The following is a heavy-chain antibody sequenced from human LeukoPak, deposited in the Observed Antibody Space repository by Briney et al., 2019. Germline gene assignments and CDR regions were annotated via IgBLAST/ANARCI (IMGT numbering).Heavy chain of an antibody. CDR3: ASRYVSGWYMEDDAFDI. D-gene: IGHD6-19*01. J-gene: IGHJ3*02. CDR1: GNSISSGDNY. V-gene: IGHV4-39*07. CDR2: INHSGST. Sequence: SETLSLTCTVSGNSISSGDNYWSWIRQPPGKGLEWIGEINHSGSTNYNPSLKSRVTISVDTSKNQFSLKLSSVTAADTAVYYCASRYVSGWYMEDDAFDIWGQGTMVTVSS.